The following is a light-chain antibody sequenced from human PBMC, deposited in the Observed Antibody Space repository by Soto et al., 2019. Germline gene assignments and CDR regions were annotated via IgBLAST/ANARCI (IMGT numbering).Light chain of an antibody. V-gene: IGLV1-44*01. CDR3: AAWDDRLTDVR. CDR2: NNN. J-gene: IGLJ2*01. Sequence: QPVLTQPASVSGTPGQRVTISCSGGSSNIGSNIVSWYQLLPGTAPKLLISNNNQRPSGVPDRFSGSKSGTSASLAISGLQSEDEADYYCAAWDDRLTDVRFGGGTKVTVL. CDR1: SSNIGSNI.